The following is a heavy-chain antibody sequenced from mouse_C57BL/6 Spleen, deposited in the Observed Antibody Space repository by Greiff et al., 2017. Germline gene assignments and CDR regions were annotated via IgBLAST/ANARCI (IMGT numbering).Heavy chain of an antibody. V-gene: IGHV14-4*01. CDR1: GFNIKDDY. Sequence: EVKLQQSGAELVRPGASVKLSCTASGFNIKDDYMHWVKQRPEQGLEWIGWIDPENGDTEYATKFQGKATIPADTSSNTAYLQLSSLTSEDTAVYCCTTGRAMDYWGQGTSVTVSS. J-gene: IGHJ4*01. CDR3: TTGRAMDY. CDR2: IDPENGDT.